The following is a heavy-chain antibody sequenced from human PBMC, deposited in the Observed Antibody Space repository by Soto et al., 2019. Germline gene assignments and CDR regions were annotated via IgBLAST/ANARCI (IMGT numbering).Heavy chain of an antibody. J-gene: IGHJ5*02. CDR1: VFTFSSYA. CDR2: ISGSGGST. V-gene: IGHV3-23*01. Sequence: GGSLRLSCASSVFTFSSYAMSWVRHAPGKWLEWVSAISGSGGSTYYADSVKGRFTISRDNSKNTLYLQMNSLRAEDTAVYYCAKDGTYYYDTSGYSVITNWLDPSGQGNLV. CDR3: AKDGTYYYDTSGYSVITNWLDP. D-gene: IGHD3-22*01.